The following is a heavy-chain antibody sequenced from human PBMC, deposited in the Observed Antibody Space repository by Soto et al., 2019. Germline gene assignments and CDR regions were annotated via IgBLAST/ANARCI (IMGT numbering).Heavy chain of an antibody. CDR3: ARLQFGEGFDY. Sequence: SETLSLTCTVSGASISGFYWSWIRKSAGKGLEWIGRIYATGTTDYNPSLKSRVMMSVDTSKKQFSLHLTSVTAADTAVYYCARLQFGEGFDYWGQGALVTVSS. V-gene: IGHV4-4*07. CDR2: IYATGTT. J-gene: IGHJ4*02. D-gene: IGHD3-10*01. CDR1: GASISGFY.